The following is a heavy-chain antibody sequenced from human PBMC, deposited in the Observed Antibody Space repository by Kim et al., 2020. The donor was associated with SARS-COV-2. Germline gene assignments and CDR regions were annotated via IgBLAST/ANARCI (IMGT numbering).Heavy chain of an antibody. CDR3: SSSTVGVYFDY. J-gene: IGHJ4*02. D-gene: IGHD2-15*01. Sequence: TYYAGSVKGRFTISRDIPKDTLYLQMNRLRAEDTAVYYCSSSTVGVYFDYWGQGSLVTVSS. CDR2: T. V-gene: IGHV3-53*01.